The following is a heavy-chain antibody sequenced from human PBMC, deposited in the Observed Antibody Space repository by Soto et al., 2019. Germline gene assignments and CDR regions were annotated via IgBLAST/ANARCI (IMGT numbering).Heavy chain of an antibody. D-gene: IGHD6-19*01. V-gene: IGHV3-53*01. Sequence: PGGSLRLSCAAPGFTVSTNYISWVRQAPGKGLEWVSIIYSGGKTYYADSVKGRFVISRDNSKNTLYLQMNSLRVEDTAVYYCARMASLREWLVNAFDMWGQGTTVTVSS. CDR1: GFTVSTNY. J-gene: IGHJ3*02. CDR2: IYSGGKT. CDR3: ARMASLREWLVNAFDM.